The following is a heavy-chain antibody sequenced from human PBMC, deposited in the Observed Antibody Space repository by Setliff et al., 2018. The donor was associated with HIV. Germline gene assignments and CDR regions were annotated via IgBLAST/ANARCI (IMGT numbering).Heavy chain of an antibody. CDR3: ARHRQWHLLPDH. CDR1: GGPISTDHN. J-gene: IGHJ4*02. D-gene: IGHD6-19*01. V-gene: IGHV4-39*01. Sequence: SETLSLTCTVSGGPISTDHNWGWFRQPPGKGLEWIAGIHEKGHTYYNPSLKSRVAILMDTSNKQFSVRLRSVTAADTATYYCARHRQWHLLPDHWGQGVWVTVSS. CDR2: IHEKGHT.